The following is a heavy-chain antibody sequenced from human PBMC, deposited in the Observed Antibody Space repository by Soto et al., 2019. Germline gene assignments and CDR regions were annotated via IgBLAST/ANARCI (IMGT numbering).Heavy chain of an antibody. CDR3: ARRGRWFGELQAYYYYGMDV. D-gene: IGHD3-10*01. J-gene: IGHJ6*02. CDR1: GYTFTSYG. CDR2: ISAYNGNT. V-gene: IGHV1-18*01. Sequence: QVQLVQSGAEVKKPGASVKVSCKASGYTFTSYGISWVRQAPGQGLEWMGWISAYNGNTNYAQKLQGRVTMTTDTSTSTAYMELRSLGSDDTAVYYCARRGRWFGELQAYYYYGMDVWGQGTTVTVSS.